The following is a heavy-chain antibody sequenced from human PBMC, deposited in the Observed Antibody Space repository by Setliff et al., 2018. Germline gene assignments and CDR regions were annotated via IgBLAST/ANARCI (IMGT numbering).Heavy chain of an antibody. CDR1: GGSDRGYY. Sequence: SETLSLTCTVSGGSDRGYYWSWIRQPPGKGLEWIGYMYYSGDTNYNPSLKSRVTISVDTSKNQFSLELRSVTAAYTAVYYCARLPPLHTPMALTFDYWGQGILVTVSS. CDR3: ARLPPLHTPMALTFDY. CDR2: MYYSGDT. V-gene: IGHV4-59*08. D-gene: IGHD5-18*01. J-gene: IGHJ4*02.